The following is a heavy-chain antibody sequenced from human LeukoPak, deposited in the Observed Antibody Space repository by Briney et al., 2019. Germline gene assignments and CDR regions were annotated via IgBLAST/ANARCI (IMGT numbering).Heavy chain of an antibody. V-gene: IGHV3-33*06. D-gene: IGHD4-11*01. Sequence: PGRSLRLSCAASGLTFSHYGMHWVRQAPGRGLEWVAVIWNDGSNKYYADSVKGRFTISRDNSQNTVDLHMNSLRAEDTAVYYCAKDAQRGFDYSNSLEYWGQGTLVTVSS. CDR3: AKDAQRGFDYSNSLEY. CDR2: IWNDGSNK. CDR1: GLTFSHYG. J-gene: IGHJ4*02.